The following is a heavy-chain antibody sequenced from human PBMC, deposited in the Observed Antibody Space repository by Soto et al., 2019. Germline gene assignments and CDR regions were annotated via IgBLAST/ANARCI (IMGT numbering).Heavy chain of an antibody. Sequence: SETLSLTCTVSGGSIISGGYYYSCIRQHPGKGLELIGYIYYSGSTYYNPSLKSRVTISVDTSKNQFSLKLSSVTAADTAVYYCARVESGYYYPAYWGQGTLVTVSS. V-gene: IGHV4-31*03. CDR2: IYYSGST. CDR3: ARVESGYYYPAY. J-gene: IGHJ4*02. CDR1: GGSIISGGYY. D-gene: IGHD3-22*01.